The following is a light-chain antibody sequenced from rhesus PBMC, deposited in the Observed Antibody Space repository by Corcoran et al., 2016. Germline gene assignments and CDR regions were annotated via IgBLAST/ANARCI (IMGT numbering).Light chain of an antibody. CDR3: QQGYGTPYS. Sequence: DIQMTQSPASLSASVGDRVTITRQATQDISNNVAWYQQKPGQVPRVLINTESILQSGVPSGFSGSGSGTDFTLTIRGRQPEDFATYYCQQGYGTPYSFGQGTKVAIK. J-gene: IGKJ2*01. CDR2: TES. V-gene: IGKV1-25*01. CDR1: QDISNN.